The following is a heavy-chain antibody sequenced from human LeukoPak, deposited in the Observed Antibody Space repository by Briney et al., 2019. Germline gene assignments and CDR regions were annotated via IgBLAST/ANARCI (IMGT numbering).Heavy chain of an antibody. CDR1: GYTFIRYG. V-gene: IGHV1-46*01. J-gene: IGHJ4*02. Sequence: GASVKVSCKAAGYTFIRYGISWVRQAPGQGLEWMGMIYPRDGSTSYAQKFQGRVTVTRDTSTSTVHMELSGLRSEDTAVYYCARDQEGFDYWGQGTLVTVSS. CDR2: IYPRDGST. CDR3: ARDQEGFDY.